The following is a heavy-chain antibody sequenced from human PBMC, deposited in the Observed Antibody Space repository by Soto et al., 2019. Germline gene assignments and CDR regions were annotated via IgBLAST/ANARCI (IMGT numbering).Heavy chain of an antibody. Sequence: VKVSCKAFGYTFSTYGFGWVRQVPGQGLEWMGWISVYNGNTNYAQSFQGRITMTTDTSTSTAYMELGSLRSDDTAVYYCARVGYGSSFIDYWGQGTLVTVSS. CDR3: ARVGYGSSFIDY. CDR1: GYTFSTYG. CDR2: ISVYNGNT. D-gene: IGHD6-13*01. V-gene: IGHV1-18*01. J-gene: IGHJ4*01.